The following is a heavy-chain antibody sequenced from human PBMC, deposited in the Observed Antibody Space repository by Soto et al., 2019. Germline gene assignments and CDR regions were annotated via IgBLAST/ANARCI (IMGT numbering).Heavy chain of an antibody. D-gene: IGHD6-19*01. CDR3: ARGSSGWYYYYMDV. V-gene: IGHV1-8*01. CDR1: GYTFTSYD. J-gene: IGHJ6*03. Sequence: ASVKVSCKASGYTFTSYDMNWVRQATGQGLEWMGWMNPNSGNTGYAQKFQGRVTMTRNTSISTAYMELSSLRSEDTAVYYCARGSSGWYYYYMDVWGKGTTVTVSS. CDR2: MNPNSGNT.